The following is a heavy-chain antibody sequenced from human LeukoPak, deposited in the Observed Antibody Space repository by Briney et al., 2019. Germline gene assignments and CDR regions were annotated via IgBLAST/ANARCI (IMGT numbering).Heavy chain of an antibody. V-gene: IGHV3-30*02. CDR2: IRYDGTNK. CDR1: GFTFSSYG. CDR3: AKDLGSSGCFDY. J-gene: IGHJ4*02. Sequence: GGSLRLSCAASGFTFSSYGMHWVRQAPGKGLEWVAFIRYDGTNKYYADSVKGRFTISRDTSKNTLYLQMNSLRTEDTAEYYCAKDLGSSGCFDYWGQGTLVTVSS. D-gene: IGHD6-19*01.